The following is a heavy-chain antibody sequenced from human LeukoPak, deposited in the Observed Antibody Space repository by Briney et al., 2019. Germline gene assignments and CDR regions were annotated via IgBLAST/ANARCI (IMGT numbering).Heavy chain of an antibody. CDR1: NASISSNTYY. D-gene: IGHD6-19*01. Sequence: SETLSLTCTVSNASISSNTYYRAWIRQPPGKGLEYIGSINYRGSTNYNPSLKSRVTISVDTSKNQFSLKLSSVTAADTAVYYCARRGSGWYLDYWGQGTLVTVSS. CDR2: INYRGST. CDR3: ARRGSGWYLDY. V-gene: IGHV4-39*07. J-gene: IGHJ4*02.